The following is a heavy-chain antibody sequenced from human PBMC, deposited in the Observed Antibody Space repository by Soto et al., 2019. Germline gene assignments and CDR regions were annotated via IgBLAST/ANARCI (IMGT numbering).Heavy chain of an antibody. CDR3: ARDPDGSSGWYGNYFDY. V-gene: IGHV3-21*01. D-gene: IGHD6-19*01. J-gene: IGHJ4*02. CDR1: GFTFSSYS. Sequence: LRLSCAASGFTFSSYSMNWVRQAPGKGLEWVSSISSSSSYIYYADSVKGRFTISRDNAKNSLYLQMNSLRAEDTAVYYCARDPDGSSGWYGNYFDYWGQGTLVTVSS. CDR2: ISSSSSYI.